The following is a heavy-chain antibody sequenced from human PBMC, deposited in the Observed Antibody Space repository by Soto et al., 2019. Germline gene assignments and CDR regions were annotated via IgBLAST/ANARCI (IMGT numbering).Heavy chain of an antibody. J-gene: IGHJ5*02. Sequence: SETLSLTCSVSGGSINYNSYYWGWIRQPPGKGLEWVGGIFYTGTTYYSPSLKDRVTISEDTSKNSFSLNLTSVTAADTAVYFCARLVVVAPVANAWGQGTLVTVSS. D-gene: IGHD2-2*01. CDR3: ARLVVVAPVANA. CDR1: GGSINYNSYY. CDR2: IFYTGTT. V-gene: IGHV4-39*02.